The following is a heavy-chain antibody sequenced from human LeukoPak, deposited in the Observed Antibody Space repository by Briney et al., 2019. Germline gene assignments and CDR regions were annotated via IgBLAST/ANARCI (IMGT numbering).Heavy chain of an antibody. D-gene: IGHD5-12*01. CDR3: ARLPVSYGGYAYYYGMDV. V-gene: IGHV4-59*08. Sequence: SETLSLTCTVSGGSISSYYWSWIRQPPGKGLEWIGYIYYSGSTNYNPSLKSRVTISVDTSKNQFSLKLSSVTAADTAVYYCARLPVSYGGYAYYYGMDVWGQGTTVTVSS. J-gene: IGHJ6*02. CDR2: IYYSGST. CDR1: GGSISSYY.